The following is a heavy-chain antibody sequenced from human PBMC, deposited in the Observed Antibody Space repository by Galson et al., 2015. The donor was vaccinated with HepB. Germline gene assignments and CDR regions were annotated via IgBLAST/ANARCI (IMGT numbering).Heavy chain of an antibody. D-gene: IGHD2-15*01. J-gene: IGHJ4*02. CDR3: ARVFCSGGRCYQHDY. CDR2: ISGYNGNT. V-gene: IGHV1-18*01. CDR1: GYTFTSYG. Sequence: SVKVSCKASGYTFTSYGISWVRQAPGQGLEWMGWISGYNGNTNYAQKFQGRVTMTTDTSTSTAYMELRSLRSDDTAVYNCARVFCSGGRCYQHDYWGQGTLVTVSS.